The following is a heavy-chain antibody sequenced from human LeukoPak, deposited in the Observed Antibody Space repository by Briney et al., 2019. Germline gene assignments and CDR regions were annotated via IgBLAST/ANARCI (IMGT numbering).Heavy chain of an antibody. Sequence: ASVKVSCKASGYTFTGYYMHWVRQAPGQGLEWMGWINPNRGGTNYAQKFQGWVTMTRDTSISTAYMELSRLRSDDTAVYYCARDNSPTTGSPGDYWGQGTLVTVSS. CDR1: GYTFTGYY. J-gene: IGHJ4*02. D-gene: IGHD2/OR15-2a*01. CDR2: INPNRGGT. V-gene: IGHV1-2*04. CDR3: ARDNSPTTGSPGDY.